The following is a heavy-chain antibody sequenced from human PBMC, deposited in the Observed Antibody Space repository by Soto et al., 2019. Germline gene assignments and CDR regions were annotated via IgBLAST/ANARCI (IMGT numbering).Heavy chain of an antibody. CDR2: ISYDGGLQ. J-gene: IGHJ4*02. CDR3: VSDRGYGHASVPYS. Sequence: QAHLLESGGGGVQPGRSLRLSCAASGFTFTSYAMHWVRQAPGTRLEWVAVISYDGGLQHYADSVKGRFTISRDNSKNMVLLQMNSLRAEDTAVYYCVSDRGYGHASVPYSWGQGTLVSVSS. D-gene: IGHD5-18*01. V-gene: IGHV3-30*04. CDR1: GFTFTSYA.